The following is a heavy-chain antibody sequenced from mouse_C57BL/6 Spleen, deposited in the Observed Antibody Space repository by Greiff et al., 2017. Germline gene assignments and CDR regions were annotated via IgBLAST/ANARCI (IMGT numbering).Heavy chain of an antibody. CDR1: GYTFTSYW. Sequence: QVQLQQPGAELVKPGASVKMSCKASGYTFTSYWITWVKQRPGQGLEWIGDIYPGSGSTNYNEKFKSKATLTVDTSSSTAYMQLSRLTSEDSAVYYGARSRAGSSQAKDCWGQGTSVTVSS. CDR2: IYPGSGST. D-gene: IGHD1-1*01. V-gene: IGHV1-55*01. CDR3: ARSRAGSSQAKDC. J-gene: IGHJ4*01.